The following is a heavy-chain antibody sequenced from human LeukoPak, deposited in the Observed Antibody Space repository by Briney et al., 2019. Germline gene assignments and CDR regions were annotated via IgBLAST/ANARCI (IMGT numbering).Heavy chain of an antibody. J-gene: IGHJ6*02. D-gene: IGHD6-19*01. Sequence: ASVKVSCKASGYTFTSYYMHWVRQAPGQGLEWMGIINPSGGSTSYAQKFQGRVTMTRDTSTSTVYMELSSLRSEDTAVYYCASSRQWLVRDDYGMDVWGQGITVTVSS. V-gene: IGHV1-46*01. CDR3: ASSRQWLVRDDYGMDV. CDR2: INPSGGST. CDR1: GYTFTSYY.